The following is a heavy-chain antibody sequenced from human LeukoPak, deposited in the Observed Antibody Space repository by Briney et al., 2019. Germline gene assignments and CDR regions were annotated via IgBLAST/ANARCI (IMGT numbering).Heavy chain of an antibody. CDR1: GFTFSSYA. V-gene: IGHV3-23*01. CDR3: ARVTTVTTPYYYYMDV. D-gene: IGHD4-11*01. Sequence: PGGSLRLSCAASGFTFSSYAMSWVRQAPGKGLEWVSAISGSGGSTYYADSVKGRFTISRDNSKNTLYLQMNSLRAEDTAVYYCARVTTVTTPYYYYMDVWGKGTTVTVSS. J-gene: IGHJ6*03. CDR2: ISGSGGST.